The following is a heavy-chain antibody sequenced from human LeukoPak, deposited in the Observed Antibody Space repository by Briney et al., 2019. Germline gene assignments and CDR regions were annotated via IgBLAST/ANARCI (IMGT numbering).Heavy chain of an antibody. CDR2: INTNTGNP. CDR3: ARVLAMIRGAPFDY. V-gene: IGHV7-4-1*02. J-gene: IGHJ4*02. CDR1: GYTFASYG. D-gene: IGHD3-10*01. Sequence: SVNVSCKASGYTFASYGISWVRQAPGQGLEWMGWINTNTGNPTYAQDFTGRFVFSLDTSVSTAYLQISSLKAEDTAVYYCARVLAMIRGAPFDYWGQGTLVTVSS.